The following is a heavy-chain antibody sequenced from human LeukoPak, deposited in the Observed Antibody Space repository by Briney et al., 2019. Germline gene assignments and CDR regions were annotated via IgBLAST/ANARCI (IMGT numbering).Heavy chain of an antibody. V-gene: IGHV4-28*01. D-gene: IGHD4-17*01. J-gene: IGHJ4*02. CDR1: GYSISSSNW. Sequence: SETLSLTCAVSGYSISSSNWWGWIRQPPGKGLEWIGYIYYSGSTYYNPSLKSRVTISVDTSKNQFSLNLNSVTAADTAVYYCARPGYYGDYAFDYWGQGTLLTVSS. CDR3: ARPGYYGDYAFDY. CDR2: IYYSGST.